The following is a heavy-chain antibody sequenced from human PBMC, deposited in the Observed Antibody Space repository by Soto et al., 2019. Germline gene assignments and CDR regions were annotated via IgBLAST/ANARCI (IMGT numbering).Heavy chain of an antibody. CDR3: ARETIAARLFYYYGMDV. J-gene: IGHJ6*02. D-gene: IGHD6-6*01. V-gene: IGHV3-30-3*01. CDR2: ISYDGSNK. CDR1: GFTFSSYA. Sequence: GGSLRLSCAASGFTFSSYAMHWVRQAPGKGLEWVAVISYDGSNKYYADSVKGRFTISRDNSKNTLYLQMNSLRAEDTAVYYCARETIAARLFYYYGMDVWGQGTTVTVSS.